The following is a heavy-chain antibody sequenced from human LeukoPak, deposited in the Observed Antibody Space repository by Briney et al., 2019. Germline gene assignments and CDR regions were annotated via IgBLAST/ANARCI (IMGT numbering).Heavy chain of an antibody. CDR3: ASVAAAGYYYYGMDV. V-gene: IGHV1-18*01. J-gene: IGHJ6*02. CDR1: GYTFTSYG. CDR2: ISAYNGNT. D-gene: IGHD6-13*01. Sequence: ASVTVSFTASGYTFTSYGISWVRQAPGQGLEWMGWISAYNGNTNYAQKLQGRVTMTTDTSTSTAYMELRSLRSDDTAVYYCASVAAAGYYYYGMDVWGQGTTVTVSS.